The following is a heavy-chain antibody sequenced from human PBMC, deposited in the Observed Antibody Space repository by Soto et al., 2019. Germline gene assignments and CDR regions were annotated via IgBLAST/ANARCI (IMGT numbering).Heavy chain of an antibody. CDR2: INPSGGST. CDR1: GYTFTSYY. J-gene: IGHJ6*02. V-gene: IGHV1-46*01. CDR3: AIVQRSGSYYSDPYYYGMDV. Sequence: ASVKVSCKASGYTFTSYYMHCVRQAPGQGLEWMGIINPSGGSTSYAQKFQGRVTMTRDTSTSTVYMELSSLRSEDTAVYYCAIVQRSGSYYSDPYYYGMDVWGQGTTVTVSS. D-gene: IGHD1-26*01.